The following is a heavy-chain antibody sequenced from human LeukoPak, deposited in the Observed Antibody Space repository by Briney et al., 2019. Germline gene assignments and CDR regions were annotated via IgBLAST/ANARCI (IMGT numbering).Heavy chain of an antibody. Sequence: ASVKVSCKASVYTFTSYGISWVRHAPRQGLEWMGWVSAYNGNTNYTQKLHSGVTMTTDTSTSTAYRELRSLRSDDTAVYYCARVPLGYFDYWGQGTLVTVSS. V-gene: IGHV1-18*01. J-gene: IGHJ4*02. CDR3: ARVPLGYFDY. CDR2: VSAYNGNT. CDR1: VYTFTSYG.